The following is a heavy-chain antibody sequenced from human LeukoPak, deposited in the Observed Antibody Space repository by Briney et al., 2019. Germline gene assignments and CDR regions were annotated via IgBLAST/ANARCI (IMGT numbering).Heavy chain of an antibody. CDR1: GFTFSSYW. Sequence: GGSLRLSCAASGFTFSSYWMHWVRQAPGKGLVWVSRIDSDWSTTSYADSVKGRFTISRDNAKNTLFLQMNSLRAEDTAAYYCARSVYDSGGYYRVLDYWGQGTLVTVSS. V-gene: IGHV3-74*01. J-gene: IGHJ4*02. CDR3: ARSVYDSGGYYRVLDY. D-gene: IGHD3-22*01. CDR2: IDSDWSTT.